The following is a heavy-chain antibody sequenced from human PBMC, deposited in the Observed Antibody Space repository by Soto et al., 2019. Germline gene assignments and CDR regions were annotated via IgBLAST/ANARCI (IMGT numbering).Heavy chain of an antibody. Sequence: QVQLVQSGAEVRKPGSSVTVSCKASGGTFSTYGITWVRQAPGQGLEWMGNIIPLIGTANYAQRFRGRVTITADESTTTAYMELTSLRSADTAVYYCASVVMTTVPASFYYGLDAWGQGTTVTVSS. CDR1: GGTFSTYG. D-gene: IGHD4-4*01. V-gene: IGHV1-69*18. CDR2: IIPLIGTA. CDR3: ASVVMTTVPASFYYGLDA. J-gene: IGHJ6*02.